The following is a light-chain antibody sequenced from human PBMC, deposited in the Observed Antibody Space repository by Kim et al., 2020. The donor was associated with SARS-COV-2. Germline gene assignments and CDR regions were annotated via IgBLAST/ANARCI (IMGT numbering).Light chain of an antibody. CDR3: QQYGSSHLT. CDR2: SAS. J-gene: IGKJ1*01. Sequence: EVVLTQSPGTLSLSPGERATLSCRASQSVSSSYLAWYQQKPGQAPRLLIYSASSRATGIPDRFSGSGSGTDFTLTISRLEPEDFAVYYCQQYGSSHLTFGQGTKVDIK. V-gene: IGKV3-20*01. CDR1: QSVSSSY.